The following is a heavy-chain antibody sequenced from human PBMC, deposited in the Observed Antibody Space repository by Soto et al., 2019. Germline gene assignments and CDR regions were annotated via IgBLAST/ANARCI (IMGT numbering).Heavy chain of an antibody. J-gene: IGHJ6*02. V-gene: IGHV3-9*01. CDR1: GFTFDDYA. Sequence: EVQLVESGGGLVQPGRSLRLSCAASGFTFDDYAMHWVRQAPGKGLEWVSGISWNSGSIGYADSVKGRFTISRDNAKNSRYLQMDSLRAEDTALYDCGEDWEPKPYYGMDVWGQGTTVTVSS. CDR2: ISWNSGSI. CDR3: GEDWEPKPYYGMDV. D-gene: IGHD1-1*01.